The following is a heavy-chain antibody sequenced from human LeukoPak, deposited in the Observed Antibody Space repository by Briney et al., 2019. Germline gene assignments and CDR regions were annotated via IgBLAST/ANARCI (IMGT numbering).Heavy chain of an antibody. CDR2: ISAYNGNT. CDR1: GYTFTSYG. J-gene: IGHJ6*02. CDR3: RAGEKVRGADTLHYYYYGMDV. V-gene: IGHV1-18*01. Sequence: ASVKVSCKASGYTFTSYGISWVRQAPGQGLEWMGWISAYNGNTNYAQKFQGRVTITADKSTSTAYMELSSLRSEDTAVYYCRAGEKVRGADTLHYYYYGMDVWGQGTTVTVSS. D-gene: IGHD3-10*01.